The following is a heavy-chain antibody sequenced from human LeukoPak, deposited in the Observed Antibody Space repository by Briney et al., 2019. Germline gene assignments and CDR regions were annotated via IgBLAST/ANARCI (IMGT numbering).Heavy chain of an antibody. V-gene: IGHV4-59*08. D-gene: IGHD4-17*01. CDR2: IYYRGNT. CDR3: VRNDGDYVFDY. CDR1: GGSISYYN. Sequence: SETLSLTCTVSGGSISYYNWSWILQPPGKGLQGVGYIYYRGNTNYNPSLNSRVTISVDTSKNQFSLQLHTVTTAATAAYYCVRNDGDYVFDYWGQGTVVTGSS. J-gene: IGHJ4*02.